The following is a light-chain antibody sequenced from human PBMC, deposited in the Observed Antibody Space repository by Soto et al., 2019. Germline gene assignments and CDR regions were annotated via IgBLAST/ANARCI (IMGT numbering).Light chain of an antibody. Sequence: QSALTQPPSVSGSPGHSVTISCIGTSSDMGAFNYVSWHQQRPGRAPRLIIYDVFQRPSGVPDRFSASKSGITASLTISGLQAEDEADYYCCSYAAGDSFKFGGGTKLTVL. J-gene: IGLJ2*01. CDR1: SSDMGAFNY. CDR2: DVF. CDR3: CSYAAGDSFK. V-gene: IGLV2-11*01.